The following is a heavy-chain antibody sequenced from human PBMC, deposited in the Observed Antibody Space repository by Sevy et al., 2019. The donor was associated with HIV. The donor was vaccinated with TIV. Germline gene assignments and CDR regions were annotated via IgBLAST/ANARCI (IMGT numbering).Heavy chain of an antibody. Sequence: GGSLRLSCRGSGFTVGDYGMSWVRQAPGKGLHWIGFIRSNAYGGTTEYAASVQGRFTISRDDSKSIAYLQMNSLKIEDTGVYYCIRELSVGLGPDYWGQGTQVTVSS. V-gene: IGHV3-49*04. CDR3: IRELSVGLGPDY. CDR2: IRSNAYGGTT. D-gene: IGHD1-26*01. J-gene: IGHJ4*02. CDR1: GFTVGDYG.